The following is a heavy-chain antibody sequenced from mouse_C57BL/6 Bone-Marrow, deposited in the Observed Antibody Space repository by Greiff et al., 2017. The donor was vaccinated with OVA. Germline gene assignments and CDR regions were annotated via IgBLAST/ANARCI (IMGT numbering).Heavy chain of an antibody. D-gene: IGHD2-4*01. Sequence: QVQLQQPGAALVMPGASVKLSCKASGYTFTSYWMHWVKQRPGQGLEWIGEIDPSDSYTNYNQKFKGKSTLTVDKSSSTAYMHLSTLTSEESAVYYSARSHDYDWYFDVWGTGTTVTVSS. CDR2: IDPSDSYT. J-gene: IGHJ1*03. CDR3: ARSHDYDWYFDV. V-gene: IGHV1-69*01. CDR1: GYTFTSYW.